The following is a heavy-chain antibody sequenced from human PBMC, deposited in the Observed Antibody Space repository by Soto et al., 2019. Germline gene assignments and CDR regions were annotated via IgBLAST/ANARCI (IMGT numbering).Heavy chain of an antibody. J-gene: IGHJ4*02. V-gene: IGHV3-23*01. CDR1: GFTFSSYA. CDR2: ISGSGGST. D-gene: IGHD6-6*01. CDR3: ARDPSSSSWYYFDY. Sequence: GGSLRLSCAASGFTFSSYAMSWVRQAPGKGLEWVSAISGSGGSTYYADSVKGRFTISRDNSKNTLYIQMNSLRAEDTAVYYCARDPSSSSWYYFDYWGQGTLVTASS.